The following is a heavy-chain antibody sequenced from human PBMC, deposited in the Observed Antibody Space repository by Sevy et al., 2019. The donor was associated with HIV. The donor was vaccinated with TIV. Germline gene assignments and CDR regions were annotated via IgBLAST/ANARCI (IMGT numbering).Heavy chain of an antibody. V-gene: IGHV4-61*01. CDR2: IYDSGST. J-gene: IGHJ4*02. Sequence: SETQSLTCTVSGGSVSSGSYYWSWIRQPPGKGLEWIGYIYDSGSTNYNPSLKSRVTISVDTSKNQFSLKLSSVTAADTAVYYCARGGNYYDSSGYYRWGQGTLVTVSS. CDR3: ARGGNYYDSSGYYR. CDR1: GGSVSSGSYY. D-gene: IGHD3-22*01.